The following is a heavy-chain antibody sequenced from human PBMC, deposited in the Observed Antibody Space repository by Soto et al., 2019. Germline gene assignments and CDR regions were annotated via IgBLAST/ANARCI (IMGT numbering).Heavy chain of an antibody. D-gene: IGHD6-19*01. CDR1: GGSISSSSYY. Sequence: QLQLQESGPGLVKPSETLYLTCTVSGGSISSSSYYWGWIRQPPGKGLEWIGSIYYSGSTYYNPSLRGRVTISVDTSKNQFSLRLSSVPAADTAVYYCAGAYSSGWYFSWFDPWGQGTLVTVSS. CDR2: IYYSGST. CDR3: AGAYSSGWYFSWFDP. V-gene: IGHV4-39*01. J-gene: IGHJ5*02.